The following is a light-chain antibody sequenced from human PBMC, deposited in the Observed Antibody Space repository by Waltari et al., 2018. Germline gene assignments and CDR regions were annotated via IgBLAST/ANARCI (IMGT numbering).Light chain of an antibody. Sequence: QSALTQPASVSGSPGQAIIISCTGTGSDVGGYDYVSWYQQYPGNAPRLIIYDVYNRPSGGASRFAGAKSDNAASRTISGLQAEDESVYYCSSYTSSGVVFGGGTKLTGL. J-gene: IGLJ2*01. V-gene: IGLV2-14*01. CDR1: GSDVGGYDY. CDR2: DVY. CDR3: SSYTSSGVV.